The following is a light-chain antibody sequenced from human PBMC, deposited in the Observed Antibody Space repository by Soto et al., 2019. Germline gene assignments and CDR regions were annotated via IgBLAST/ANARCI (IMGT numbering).Light chain of an antibody. CDR3: QQYGSSGT. Sequence: EIVLTESPGTLSLSPGERATLSCRASQSVSNNYLAWYQQKPGQAPRLLIYSASTRATGIPHRFSGSGSGTDFTLTISRLEPEDFAVYYCQQYGSSGTFGQGTKVDIK. J-gene: IGKJ1*01. CDR1: QSVSNNY. V-gene: IGKV3-20*01. CDR2: SAS.